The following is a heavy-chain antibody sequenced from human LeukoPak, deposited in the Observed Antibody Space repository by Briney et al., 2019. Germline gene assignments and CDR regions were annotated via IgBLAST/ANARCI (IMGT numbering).Heavy chain of an antibody. CDR1: GFTFSSYV. J-gene: IGHJ6*02. CDR2: ISYDGSNK. Sequence: GGSLRLSCAVSGFTFSSYVMHWVRQAPGKGLEWVAVISYDGSNKYYADSVKGRFTISRDNSKNTLSLQMNSLRAEDTAVYYCAGGYSGYDPSYYYGMDVWGQGTTVTVSS. D-gene: IGHD5-12*01. V-gene: IGHV3-30-3*01. CDR3: AGGYSGYDPSYYYGMDV.